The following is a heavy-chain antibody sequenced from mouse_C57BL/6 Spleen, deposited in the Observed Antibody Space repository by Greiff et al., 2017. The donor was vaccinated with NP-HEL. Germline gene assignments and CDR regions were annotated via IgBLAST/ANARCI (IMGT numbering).Heavy chain of an antibody. Sequence: QVQLKESGAELVRPGASVTLSCKASGYTFTDYEMHWVKQTPVHGLEWIGAIDPETGGTAYNQKFKGKAILTADKSSSTAYMELRSLTSEDSAVYYCTRPLTAQAPGFDYWGQGTTLTVSS. CDR2: IDPETGGT. V-gene: IGHV1-15*01. CDR1: GYTFTDYE. D-gene: IGHD3-2*02. CDR3: TRPLTAQAPGFDY. J-gene: IGHJ2*01.